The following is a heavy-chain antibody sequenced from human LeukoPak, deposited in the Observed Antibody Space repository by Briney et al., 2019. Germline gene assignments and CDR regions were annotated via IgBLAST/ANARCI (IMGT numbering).Heavy chain of an antibody. CDR3: ARETEFDY. Sequence: GGSVRLSCAASGFTCGTYSMNWVRQAPGKGLEWVAVISYDGSNKYYADSVKGRFTISRDNAKNSLYPQMNSLRAEDTAVYYCARETEFDYWGQGTLVTVSS. V-gene: IGHV3-30*03. CDR1: GFTCGTYS. CDR2: ISYDGSNK. J-gene: IGHJ4*02.